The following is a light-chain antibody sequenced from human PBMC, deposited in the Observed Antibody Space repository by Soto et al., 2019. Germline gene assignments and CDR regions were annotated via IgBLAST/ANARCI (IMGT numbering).Light chain of an antibody. Sequence: ALRMTQSPSSLSASTGDRVTITGRASQGISSYLAWYQQNPWKAPKLLLYAASTLQSGVPSRFSGSGSGADFTLTFGCLPTEDFTTDYFEQYYSYLFNFGPGTKVDIE. CDR1: QGISSY. J-gene: IGKJ3*01. V-gene: IGKV1-8*01. CDR2: AAS. CDR3: EQYYSYLFN.